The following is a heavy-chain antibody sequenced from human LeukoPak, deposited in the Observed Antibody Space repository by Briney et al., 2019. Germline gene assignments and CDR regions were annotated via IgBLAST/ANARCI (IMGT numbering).Heavy chain of an antibody. Sequence: GGSLRLSCAASGFPFNSYTIHWVRQAPGKGLEWVAVMSIDGRVKFYADSVKGRFTISRDNSMNTLYLHKDSLRSDDTAVYYCARDPTIPWPDYFDSWGQGTQVTVSS. J-gene: IGHJ4*02. V-gene: IGHV3-30-3*01. CDR3: ARDPTIPWPDYFDS. CDR2: MSIDGRVK. D-gene: IGHD1/OR15-1a*01. CDR1: GFPFNSYT.